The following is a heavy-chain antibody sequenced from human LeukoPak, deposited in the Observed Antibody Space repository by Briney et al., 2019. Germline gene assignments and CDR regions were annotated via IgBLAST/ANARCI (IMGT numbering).Heavy chain of an antibody. CDR2: ISDSGGST. J-gene: IGHJ4*02. CDR3: AKIAVAGTDFDY. Sequence: GGSLRLSCAVSGITLSNYGMSWVRQAPGKGLEWVAGISDSGGSTNYADSVKGRFTISRDNSKNTLYLQMNSLRAEDTAVYYCAKIAVAGTDFDYWGQGTLVTVSS. D-gene: IGHD6-19*01. CDR1: GITLSNYG. V-gene: IGHV3-23*01.